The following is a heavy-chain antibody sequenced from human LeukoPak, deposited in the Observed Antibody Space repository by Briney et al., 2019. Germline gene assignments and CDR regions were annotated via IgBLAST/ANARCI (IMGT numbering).Heavy chain of an antibody. D-gene: IGHD6-13*01. Sequence: GGSLRLSCAASGFTFSSYGMHWVRQPPGKGLEWVAVISYDGSNKDYGDSVKGRFTISRDNSKNTLYLQMKSLRADDKAVYYCAKEIRFYSSSRDHWFDPWGKGTLVTVSS. CDR1: GFTFSSYG. CDR3: AKEIRFYSSSRDHWFDP. V-gene: IGHV3-30*18. CDR2: ISYDGSNK. J-gene: IGHJ5*02.